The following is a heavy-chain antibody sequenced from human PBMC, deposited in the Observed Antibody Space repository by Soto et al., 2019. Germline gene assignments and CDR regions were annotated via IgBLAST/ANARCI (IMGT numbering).Heavy chain of an antibody. Sequence: PGGSLRLSCAVSGFYFNNYGINWVRQAPGKGLEWVSSVSKSDYTYYSDSVKGRFTISRVNAKNSVSLQMKSLRAEDTAVYYCAREDSIIIPDVSDFWGQGNLVTVSS. CDR1: GFYFNNYG. V-gene: IGHV3-21*01. J-gene: IGHJ4*02. D-gene: IGHD2-2*01. CDR2: VSKSDYT. CDR3: AREDSIIIPDVSDF.